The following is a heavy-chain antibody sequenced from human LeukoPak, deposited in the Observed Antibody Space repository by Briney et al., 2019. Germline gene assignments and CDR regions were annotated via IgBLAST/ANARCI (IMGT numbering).Heavy chain of an antibody. CDR2: INPNSGDT. CDR1: GYTFSAYY. Sequence: ASMKVSCKASGYTFSAYYMHWVRQAPGQGLEWMGWINPNSGDTHYAQKLQGRVTMTRDTSINTAYMELSRLRSDDTAVYYCARDQAFVYCSGGTCYDDYWGQGSLVTVSS. V-gene: IGHV1-2*02. CDR3: ARDQAFVYCSGGTCYDDY. D-gene: IGHD2-15*01. J-gene: IGHJ4*02.